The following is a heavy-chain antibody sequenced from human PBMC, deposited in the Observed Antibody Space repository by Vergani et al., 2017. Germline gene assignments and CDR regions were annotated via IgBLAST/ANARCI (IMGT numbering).Heavy chain of an antibody. V-gene: IGHV1-8*01. CDR1: GYVFTSYD. CDR2: MNPNTGNT. CDR3: ARGHMVRGVYRWFDP. J-gene: IGHJ5*02. Sequence: QVQLVQSGAEVKKTGASVKVSCKASGYVFTSYDINWVRQATGQGLEWLGWMNPNTGNTCYAQRFQGRVVMTRDTSISTAYLEVNSLRSEDTAVYYCARGHMVRGVYRWFDPWGQGTLVTVSS. D-gene: IGHD3-10*01.